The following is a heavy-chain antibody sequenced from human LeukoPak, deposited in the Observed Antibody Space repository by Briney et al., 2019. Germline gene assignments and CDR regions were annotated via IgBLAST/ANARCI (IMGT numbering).Heavy chain of an antibody. V-gene: IGHV4-34*01. CDR2: INHSGST. Sequence: SEALSLTCAVYGGSFSGYYWSWIRQPPGKGLEWVGEINHSGSTNYNPSLKSRVTISVDTSKNQFSLKLSSVTAADTAVYYCARGDSSGYYFPHFDYWGQGTLVTVSS. D-gene: IGHD3-22*01. CDR1: GGSFSGYY. CDR3: ARGDSSGYYFPHFDY. J-gene: IGHJ4*02.